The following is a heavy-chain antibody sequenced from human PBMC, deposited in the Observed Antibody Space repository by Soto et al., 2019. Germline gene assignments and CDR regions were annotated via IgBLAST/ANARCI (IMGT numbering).Heavy chain of an antibody. CDR2: MNPNSGNT. V-gene: IGHV1-8*01. D-gene: IGHD3-10*01. CDR1: GYTFTSYD. J-gene: IGHJ3*02. Sequence: GASVKVSCKASGYTFTSYDINWVRQATGQGLEWMGWMNPNSGNTGYAQKFQGRVTMTRNTSISTAYMELSSLRSEDTAVYYCARGQYYGSGSRDAFDIWGQGXMVTVSS. CDR3: ARGQYYGSGSRDAFDI.